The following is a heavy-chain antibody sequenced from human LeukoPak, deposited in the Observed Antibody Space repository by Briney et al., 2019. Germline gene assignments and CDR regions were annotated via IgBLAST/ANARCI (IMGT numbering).Heavy chain of an antibody. CDR2: INYSGST. CDR3: ARGRTYYGSSGYYYVWFDP. V-gene: IGHV4-34*01. D-gene: IGHD3-22*01. CDR1: SGSFSGYY. J-gene: IGHJ5*02. Sequence: PSETLSLTCAVYSGSFSGYYWNWIRQPPGKGLEWIGEINYSGSTNYNPSLKSRVTISVDTSKNQFSLKLTSVTAADTAVYYCARGRTYYGSSGYYYVWFDPWGQGTLVTVSS.